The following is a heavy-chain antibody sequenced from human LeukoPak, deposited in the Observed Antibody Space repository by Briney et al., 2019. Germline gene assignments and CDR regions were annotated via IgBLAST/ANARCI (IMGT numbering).Heavy chain of an antibody. CDR1: GFTFSSYE. V-gene: IGHV3-48*03. Sequence: PGGSLRLSCAASGFTFSSYEMNWVRQAPGKGLEWVSYICSSGSTIYYADSVKGRFTTSRDTAKNSLFLQMNSPTADNAGFYLSAELGIPMIGGVWGKGTTVTISS. CDR2: ICSSGSTI. CDR3: AELGIPMIGGV. D-gene: IGHD3-10*02. J-gene: IGHJ6*04.